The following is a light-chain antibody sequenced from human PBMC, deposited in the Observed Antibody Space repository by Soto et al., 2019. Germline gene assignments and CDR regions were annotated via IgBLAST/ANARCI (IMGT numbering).Light chain of an antibody. CDR3: ASYSTINTLFFV. V-gene: IGLV2-14*01. CDR2: EVT. CDR1: TSDVGAYNY. Sequence: QSVLTQPASVSGSPGHSITISCTGTTSDVGAYNYVSWYQLHPGQAPKVIIHEVTNRPSGISNRFFGSKSGNTASLTISSLRAEDEAEYICASYSTINTLFFVFGNGTKVTVL. J-gene: IGLJ1*01.